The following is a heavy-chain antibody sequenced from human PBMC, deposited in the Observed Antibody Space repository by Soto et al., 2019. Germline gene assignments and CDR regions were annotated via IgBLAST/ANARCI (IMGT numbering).Heavy chain of an antibody. CDR1: GFTFSSFA. CDR2: ISGSGGST. D-gene: IGHD6-13*01. Sequence: EMQLLESGGGLVQPGGSLRLSCAASGFTFSSFAMSWVRQAPGKGLDWVSAISGSGGSTYSADSVKGRFTISRDNSKNTLYLQISCLRADDTAVYYCARGFSAGKGSSPDFWGQGSLVTVSS. J-gene: IGHJ4*02. CDR3: ARGFSAGKGSSPDF. V-gene: IGHV3-23*01.